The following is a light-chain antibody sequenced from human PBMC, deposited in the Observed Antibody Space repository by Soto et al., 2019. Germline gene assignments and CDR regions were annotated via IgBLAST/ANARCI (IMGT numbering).Light chain of an antibody. J-gene: IGKJ3*01. Sequence: DIVMTQSPDSLSVSLGERATIKCRSSQSVLHRSNGNNYIAWYQQKPGKAPKLLIYDAFKLQTGVPSRFNGSEFGTDFTFTITGLKPEDFATYYCQNYHNLPPKFTFGPGTKVDVK. CDR2: DAF. V-gene: IGKV1-33*01. CDR1: QSVLHRSNGNNY. CDR3: QNYHNLPPKFT.